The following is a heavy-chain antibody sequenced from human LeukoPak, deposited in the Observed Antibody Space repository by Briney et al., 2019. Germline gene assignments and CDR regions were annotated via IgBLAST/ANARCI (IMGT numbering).Heavy chain of an antibody. V-gene: IGHV4-61*01. CDR1: GVSVSSGSYY. CDR3: ATRRDYGWFDP. Sequence: SETLSLTCTVSGVSVSSGSYYWSWIRQPPGKGLEWIGYIYYSGSTNYNPSLKSRVTISVDTSKNQFSLKLSSVTAADTAVYYCATRRDYGWFDPWGQGTLVTVSS. J-gene: IGHJ5*02. D-gene: IGHD4-17*01. CDR2: IYYSGST.